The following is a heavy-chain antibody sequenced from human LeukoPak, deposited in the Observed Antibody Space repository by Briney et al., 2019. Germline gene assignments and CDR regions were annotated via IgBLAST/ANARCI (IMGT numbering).Heavy chain of an antibody. CDR3: ARTERGGFFDY. J-gene: IGHJ4*02. CDR2: SNGDGSDT. Sequence: GGSLRLSCAASGFTFNNYWMHWVRQVPGKGLMWVSRSNGDGSDTTYAGSVKGRFTISRDNRKNTLYLQMNSLRVEDTAVYYCARTERGGFFDYWGQGALVTVPS. V-gene: IGHV3-74*01. CDR1: GFTFNNYW. D-gene: IGHD2-21*02.